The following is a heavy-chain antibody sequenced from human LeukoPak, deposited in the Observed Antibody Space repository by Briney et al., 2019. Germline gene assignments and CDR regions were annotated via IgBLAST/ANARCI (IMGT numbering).Heavy chain of an antibody. J-gene: IGHJ4*02. D-gene: IGHD3-10*01. Sequence: SETLSLTCAVYGGSFSGYYWSWIRQPPGKGLEWIGEINHSGSTNYNPSLKSRVTISVDTSKNQFSLKLSSVTAADTAVYYCARGGITMVRGVNEAYYLDYWGQGTLVTVSS. CDR3: ARGGITMVRGVNEAYYLDY. CDR1: GGSFSGYY. V-gene: IGHV4-34*01. CDR2: INHSGST.